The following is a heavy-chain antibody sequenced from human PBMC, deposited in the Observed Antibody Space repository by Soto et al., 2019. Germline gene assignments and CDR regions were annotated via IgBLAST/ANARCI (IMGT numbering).Heavy chain of an antibody. J-gene: IGHJ6*02. D-gene: IGHD6-13*01. CDR3: ARDKGSYSSSWYRYYYYYGMDV. CDR2: ISAYNGNT. Sequence: GASVKVSCKASGYTFTSYGISWVRQAPGQGLEWMGWISAYNGNTNYAQKLQGRATMTTDTSTSTAYMELRSLRSDDTAVYYCARDKGSYSSSWYRYYYYYGMDVWGQGTTVTVSS. V-gene: IGHV1-18*04. CDR1: GYTFTSYG.